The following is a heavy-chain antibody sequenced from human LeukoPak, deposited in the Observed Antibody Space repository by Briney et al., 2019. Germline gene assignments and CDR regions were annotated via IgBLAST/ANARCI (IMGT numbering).Heavy chain of an antibody. CDR1: GYTFTGYY. J-gene: IGHJ4*02. D-gene: IGHD5-18*01. CDR2: INPNSGGT. V-gene: IGHV1-2*02. CDR3: ARVPLGYSYLWIYYFDY. Sequence: EASVKVSCMPSGYTFTGYYMHWVRQAPGQGLEWMGWINPNSGGTNYAQKFQGRVTMTRDTSISTAYMELSRLRSDDTAVYYCARVPLGYSYLWIYYFDYWGQGTLVTVSS.